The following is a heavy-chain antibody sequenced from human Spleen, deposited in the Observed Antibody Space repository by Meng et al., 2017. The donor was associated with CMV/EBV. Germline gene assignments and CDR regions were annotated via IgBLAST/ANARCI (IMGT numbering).Heavy chain of an antibody. Sequence: SVKVSCKASGYTFTSYGITWVRQAPGQGLEWMGGTIPIFGTANYAQKFQGRVTITKDESTSTAYMELSSLRSEDTAVYYCARDKYCSGGSCDPLRDVHYGMDVWGQGTTVTVSS. V-gene: IGHV1-69*05. D-gene: IGHD2-15*01. CDR3: ARDKYCSGGSCDPLRDVHYGMDV. CDR1: GYTFTSYG. CDR2: TIPIFGTA. J-gene: IGHJ6*02.